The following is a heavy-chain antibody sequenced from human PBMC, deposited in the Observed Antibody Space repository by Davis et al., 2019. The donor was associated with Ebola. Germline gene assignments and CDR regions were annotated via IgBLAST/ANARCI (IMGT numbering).Heavy chain of an antibody. CDR1: GFTFSSYE. D-gene: IGHD4-23*01. CDR3: AKGASYGGNSKFDF. Sequence: GGSLRLSCAASGFTFSSYEMNWVRQAPGKGLEWVSYISSSGSTIYYADSVKGRFTISRDNAKNSLYLQMNSLRAEDTALYYCAKGASYGGNSKFDFWGQGTLVTVSS. J-gene: IGHJ4*02. V-gene: IGHV3-48*03. CDR2: ISSSGSTI.